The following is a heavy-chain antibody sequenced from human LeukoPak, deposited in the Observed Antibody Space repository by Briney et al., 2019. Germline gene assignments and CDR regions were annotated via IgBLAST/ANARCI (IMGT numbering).Heavy chain of an antibody. CDR2: INPNSGGT. CDR1: GYIFTDYY. CDR3: AREFGHCYGDNCFYFFDT. Sequence: ASVKVSCKASGYIFTDYYMHWVRQAPGQELGWMGRINPNSGGTNYAQKFQGRVTMTADTSTNTAYMELRSLRFDDTAVYYCAREFGHCYGDNCFYFFDTWGQGFRVTVSS. D-gene: IGHD4-23*01. V-gene: IGHV1/OR15-1*04. J-gene: IGHJ4*02.